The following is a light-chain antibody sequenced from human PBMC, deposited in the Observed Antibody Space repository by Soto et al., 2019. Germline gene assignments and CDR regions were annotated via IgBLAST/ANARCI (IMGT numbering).Light chain of an antibody. CDR1: SSDIGPYNY. CDR2: EVT. V-gene: IGLV2-14*01. Sequence: QSALTQPASVSGSPGQSITISCIGTSSDIGPYNYVSWYQQHPDKAPKLILYEVTNRPSGASDRFSGSKSGNAAFLTISGLQAEDEADYYCSSYSSSATPYVFVTGTKLTVL. CDR3: SSYSSSATPYV. J-gene: IGLJ1*01.